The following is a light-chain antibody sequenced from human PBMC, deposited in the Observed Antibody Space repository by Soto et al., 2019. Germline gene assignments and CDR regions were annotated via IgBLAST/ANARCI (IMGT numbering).Light chain of an antibody. V-gene: IGKV2-30*01. J-gene: IGKJ5*01. Sequence: DVVLTQSPLSLPVSLGQPASLSCRSSQSLVYTDGDTHLTWFQQRPGRSPRRLIYKVSNRDSGVPARFSGSGSGTDFALEISRVEAEDVGVYYCMQGTHWPITFGQGTRLEIK. CDR3: MQGTHWPIT. CDR1: QSLVYTDGDTH. CDR2: KVS.